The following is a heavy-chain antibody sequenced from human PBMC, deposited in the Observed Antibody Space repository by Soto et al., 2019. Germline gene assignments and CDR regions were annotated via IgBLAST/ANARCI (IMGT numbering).Heavy chain of an antibody. J-gene: IGHJ4*02. D-gene: IGHD3-16*02. V-gene: IGHV4-59*01. Sequence: SETLSLTCTVSGGSISSYYWSWIRQPPGKGLEWIGYIYYSGSTNYNPSLKSRVTISVDTSKNQFSLKLSSVTAADTAVYYCARSDYIWGSYRSFAYWGQGTLVTVSS. CDR2: IYYSGST. CDR3: ARSDYIWGSYRSFAY. CDR1: GGSISSYY.